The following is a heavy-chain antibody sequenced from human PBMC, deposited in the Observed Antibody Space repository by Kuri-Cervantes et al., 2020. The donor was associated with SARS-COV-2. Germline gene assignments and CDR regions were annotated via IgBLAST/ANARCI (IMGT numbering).Heavy chain of an antibody. Sequence: ESLKISCAASGFTFSNAWMSWVRQAPGKGLEWIGYIYYSGSTNYNPSLKSRVTMSVDTSKNQFSLKLSSVTAADTAVYYCAREEAIGSPSQDWGQGTLVTVSS. CDR3: AREEAIGSPSQD. CDR1: GFTFSNAW. V-gene: IGHV4-59*12. CDR2: IYYSGST. D-gene: IGHD1-26*01. J-gene: IGHJ4*02.